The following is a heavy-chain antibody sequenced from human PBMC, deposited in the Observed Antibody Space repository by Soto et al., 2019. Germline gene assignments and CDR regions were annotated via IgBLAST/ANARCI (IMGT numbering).Heavy chain of an antibody. CDR2: IIPIFNST. D-gene: IGHD2-2*02. CDR3: AREGRGKKAGYNGLVSLGY. CDR1: GSRFSNYV. J-gene: IGHJ4*02. Sequence: ASVKVSCKVSGSRFSNYVISWVRQAPGHGLEWLGRIIPIFNSTKYAQNFQGRVTITADKSTSTASLELSSLRSDDTAVYYCAREGRGKKAGYNGLVSLGYWGQGTLVTVLL. V-gene: IGHV1-69*06.